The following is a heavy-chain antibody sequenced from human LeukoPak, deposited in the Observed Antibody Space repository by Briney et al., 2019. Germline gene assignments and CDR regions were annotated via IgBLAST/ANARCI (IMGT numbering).Heavy chain of an antibody. CDR1: GGTFSSYA. CDR2: IIPIFGTA. Sequence: GASVKVSCKASGGTFSSYAISWVRHAPGQGLEWMGGIIPIFGTANYAQKFQGRVTITADESTSTAYMELSSLRSEDTAVYYCAYYGSGSPLMIYGMDVWGKGTTVTVSS. J-gene: IGHJ6*04. CDR3: AYYGSGSPLMIYGMDV. D-gene: IGHD3-10*01. V-gene: IGHV1-69*13.